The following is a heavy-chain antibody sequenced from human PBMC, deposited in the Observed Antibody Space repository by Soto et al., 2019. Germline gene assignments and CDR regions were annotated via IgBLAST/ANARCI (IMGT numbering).Heavy chain of an antibody. D-gene: IGHD1-1*01. Sequence: QVQLQQWGAGLLKPSETLSLTCAVYGGSFSGYYWSWIRQPPGKGLEWIGEINHSGSTNYNPSLKSRVTISVDTSKNQFSLKLSSVTAADTAVYYCARRGYTPRWDYWGQGTLVTVSS. J-gene: IGHJ4*02. CDR2: INHSGST. CDR3: ARRGYTPRWDY. V-gene: IGHV4-34*01. CDR1: GGSFSGYY.